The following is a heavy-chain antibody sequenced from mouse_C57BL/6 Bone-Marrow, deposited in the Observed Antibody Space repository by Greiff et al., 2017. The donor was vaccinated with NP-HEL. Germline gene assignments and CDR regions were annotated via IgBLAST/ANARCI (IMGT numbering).Heavy chain of an antibody. CDR1: GSTFSDYN. Sequence: EVQLVEPVPELVKPGASVKLSCKASGSTFSDYNMHWVQQSHGKCLEWIGFINPNSGGTSSNRKFKGKATLTVNKSSSTAYMELRSLTSEDSAVYYCASTTVDYFDYWGKGTTLTGSS. CDR2: INPNSGGT. CDR3: ASTTVDYFDY. V-gene: IGHV1-22*01. J-gene: IGHJ2*01. D-gene: IGHD1-1*01.